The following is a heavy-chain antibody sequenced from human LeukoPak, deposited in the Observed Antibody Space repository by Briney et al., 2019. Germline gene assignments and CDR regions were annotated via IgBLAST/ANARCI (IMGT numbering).Heavy chain of an antibody. CDR1: GFTFDDYA. CDR3: AKDNLYDVKTSSGMDV. CDR2: ISWNSGSI. Sequence: PGGSLRLSCAASGFTFDDYAMHWVRQAPGKGLEWVSGISWNSGSIGYADSVKGRFTISRDNAKNSLYLQMNSLRAEDTALYYCAKDNLYDVKTSSGMDVWGQGTTVTVSS. D-gene: IGHD1-1*01. J-gene: IGHJ6*02. V-gene: IGHV3-9*01.